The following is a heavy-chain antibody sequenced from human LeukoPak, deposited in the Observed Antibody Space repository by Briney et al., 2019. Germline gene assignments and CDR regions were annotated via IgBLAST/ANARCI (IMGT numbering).Heavy chain of an antibody. CDR3: ARDWGTSGTTGWMFDY. D-gene: IGHD1-1*01. V-gene: IGHV3-33*01. CDR2: IWYDGSRK. Sequence: TVGSLRLSCVVSGITFSNNGMHWVRQAPGKGLESVTLIWYDGSRKYYADSVKGRFTISRDNSKNTLYLEMDSLRAEDTAVYYCARDWGTSGTTGWMFDYWGQGTQVIVSS. J-gene: IGHJ4*02. CDR1: GITFSNNG.